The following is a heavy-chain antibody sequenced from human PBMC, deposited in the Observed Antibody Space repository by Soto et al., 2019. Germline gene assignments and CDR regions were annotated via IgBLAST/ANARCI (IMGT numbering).Heavy chain of an antibody. V-gene: IGHV1-2*04. D-gene: IGHD6-19*01. CDR1: GYTFTGYY. Sequence: GASVKVSCKASGYTFTGYYMHWVRQAPGQGLEWMGWINPNSGGTNYAQKFQGWVTMTRDTSISTAYMELSRLRSDDTAVYYCARNRLYSSGWSYYYYGMDVWAQGTTVTVSS. CDR2: INPNSGGT. J-gene: IGHJ6*02. CDR3: ARNRLYSSGWSYYYYGMDV.